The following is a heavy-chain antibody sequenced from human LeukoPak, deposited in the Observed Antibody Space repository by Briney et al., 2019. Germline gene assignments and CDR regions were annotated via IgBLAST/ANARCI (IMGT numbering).Heavy chain of an antibody. V-gene: IGHV4-4*07. Sequence: SETLSLTCTVSGGSISSYYWSWIRQPAGKGLEWIGRIYTSGSTNYNPSLKSRVTMSVDTSKNQFSLKLSSVTAADTAVYYCARAAGIAAAASASLYYYYGMDVWGQGTTVTVSS. D-gene: IGHD6-13*01. CDR1: GGSISSYY. CDR2: IYTSGST. CDR3: ARAAGIAAAASASLYYYYGMDV. J-gene: IGHJ6*02.